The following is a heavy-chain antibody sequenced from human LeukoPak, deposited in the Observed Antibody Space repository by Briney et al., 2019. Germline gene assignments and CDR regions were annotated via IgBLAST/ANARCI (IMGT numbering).Heavy chain of an antibody. CDR3: ARVGIGYCSSTSCYPFDY. CDR1: GGSISSGGYY. D-gene: IGHD2-2*01. J-gene: IGHJ4*02. Sequence: PSETLSLTCTVSGGSISSGGYYWSWIRQPPGKGLEWIGYIYHSGSTYYNPSLKSRVTMSVDRSTNQFSLKLSSVTAADTAVYYCARVGIGYCSSTSCYPFDYWGQGTLVTVSS. CDR2: IYHSGST. V-gene: IGHV4-30-2*01.